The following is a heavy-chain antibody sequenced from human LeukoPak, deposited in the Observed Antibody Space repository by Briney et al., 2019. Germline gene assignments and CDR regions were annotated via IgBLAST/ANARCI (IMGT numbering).Heavy chain of an antibody. CDR3: AKGRYTSGRNFDH. CDR1: EFTYSNYG. V-gene: IGHV3-23*01. D-gene: IGHD6-19*01. J-gene: IGHJ4*02. CDR2: SGGGGGET. Sequence: PGGSVRLSCAASEFTYSNYGMIWLPQAPGKGMGVEWVSGSGGGGGETYYADSVKGRFTISRDDSKNRFYLQKNSLRAEDTAVYYCAKGRYTSGRNFDHWGQGTLVTVSS.